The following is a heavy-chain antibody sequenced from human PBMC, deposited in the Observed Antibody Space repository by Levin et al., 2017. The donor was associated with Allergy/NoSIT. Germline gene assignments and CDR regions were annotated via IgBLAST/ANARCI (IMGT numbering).Heavy chain of an antibody. J-gene: IGHJ6*02. V-gene: IGHV3-30*18. D-gene: IGHD6-19*01. CDR3: AKDRIAVVHYYYGMDV. CDR1: GFTFSSYG. CDR2: ISYDGSNK. Sequence: GGSLRLSCAASGFTFSSYGMHWVRQAPGKGLEWVAVISYDGSNKYYADSVKGRFTISRDNSKNTLYLQMNSLRAEDTAVYYCAKDRIAVVHYYYGMDVWGQGTTVTVSS.